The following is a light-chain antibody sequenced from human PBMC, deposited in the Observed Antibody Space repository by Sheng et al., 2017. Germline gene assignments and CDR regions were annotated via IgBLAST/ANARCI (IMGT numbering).Light chain of an antibody. CDR3: QQSYSSPRA. CDR1: QQISNY. CDR2: AAS. J-gene: IGKJ4*01. V-gene: IGKV1-39*01. Sequence: DIQMTQSPSSLSASVGDRVTITCRASQQISNYLNWYQQKPGKAPKLLIYAASSLQGGVPSRFSGSGSGTDFTLTINSLQPDDFATYYCQQSYSSPRAFGGGTRVEIK.